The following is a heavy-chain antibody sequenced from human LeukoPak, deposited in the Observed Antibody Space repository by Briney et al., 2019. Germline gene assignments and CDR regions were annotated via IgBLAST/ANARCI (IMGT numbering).Heavy chain of an antibody. CDR1: GYTFTSSG. D-gene: IGHD6-13*01. Sequence: ASVKVSCKASGYTFTSSGFSWVRQAPGQGLEWMGWISVYNGNTNYAQKLQGRATMTTDTSTSTAYMELRSLRSDDTAVYYCARDIAAAGTKTVDYWGQGTLVTVSS. CDR2: ISVYNGNT. CDR3: ARDIAAAGTKTVDY. V-gene: IGHV1-18*01. J-gene: IGHJ4*02.